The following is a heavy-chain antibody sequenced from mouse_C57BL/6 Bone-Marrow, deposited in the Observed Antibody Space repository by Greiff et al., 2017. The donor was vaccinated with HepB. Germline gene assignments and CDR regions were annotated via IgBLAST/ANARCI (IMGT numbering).Heavy chain of an antibody. V-gene: IGHV1-55*01. Sequence: QVHVKQPGAELVKPGASVKMSCKASGYTFTSYWITWVKQRPGQGLEWIGDIYPGSGSTNYNEKFKSKATLTVDTSSSTAYMQLSSLTSEDSAVYYCARFRGYWGQGTLVTVSA. J-gene: IGHJ3*01. CDR2: IYPGSGST. CDR3: ARFRGY. CDR1: GYTFTSYW.